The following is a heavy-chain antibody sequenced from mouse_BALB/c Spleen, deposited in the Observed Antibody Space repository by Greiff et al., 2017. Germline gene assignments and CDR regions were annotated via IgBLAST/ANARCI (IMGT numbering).Heavy chain of an antibody. Sequence: DVMLVESGGGLVKPGGSLKLSCAASGFTFSDYYMYWVRQTPEKRLEWVATISDGGSYTYYPDSVKGRFTISRDNAKNNLYLQMSSLKSEDTAMYYCARDREYAPFAYWGQGTLVTVSA. CDR3: ARDREYAPFAY. CDR2: ISDGGSYT. J-gene: IGHJ3*01. V-gene: IGHV5-4*02. CDR1: GFTFSDYY. D-gene: IGHD3-3*01.